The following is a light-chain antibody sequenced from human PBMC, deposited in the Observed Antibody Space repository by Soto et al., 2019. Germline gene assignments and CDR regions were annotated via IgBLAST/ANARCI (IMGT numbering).Light chain of an antibody. CDR3: SSYTSSSTQV. CDR1: SSDVGGYNY. V-gene: IGLV2-14*01. J-gene: IGLJ1*01. Sequence: QSALTQPASVSGSPGQSITISYTGTSSDVGGYNYVSWYQQHPGKAPKLMIYEVSNRPSGVSNRFSGSKSGNTASLTISGLQAEDEADYYCSSYTSSSTQVFGTGTKVTVL. CDR2: EVS.